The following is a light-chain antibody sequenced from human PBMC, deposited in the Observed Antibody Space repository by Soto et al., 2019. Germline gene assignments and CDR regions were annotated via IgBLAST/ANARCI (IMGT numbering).Light chain of an antibody. Sequence: DIQMTQSPSSLSASVGDRVTITCRASQTISSYVNWYQQEQGEAPKLLIHAASSLQSGVPSRFSGSGSGTDFTLSISSLQPEDFATYYCQQTYSTPLTCGGGTKVEI. CDR3: QQTYSTPLT. V-gene: IGKV1-39*01. J-gene: IGKJ4*01. CDR1: QTISSY. CDR2: AAS.